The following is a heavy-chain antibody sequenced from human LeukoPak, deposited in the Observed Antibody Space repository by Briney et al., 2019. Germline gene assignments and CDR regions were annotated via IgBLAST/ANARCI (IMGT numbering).Heavy chain of an antibody. CDR1: GFPFSTYA. V-gene: IGHV3-23*01. Sequence: GGSLRLSCAASGFPFSTYAMTRVRQAPGKGLEWVSAIGGSGHNTYYAESVRGRFTISRNNSKNTVYLQMNNLRAEDTAVYYCAKLSAVNHFDSWGQGTLVTVSS. J-gene: IGHJ4*02. CDR3: AKLSAVNHFDS. CDR2: IGGSGHNT.